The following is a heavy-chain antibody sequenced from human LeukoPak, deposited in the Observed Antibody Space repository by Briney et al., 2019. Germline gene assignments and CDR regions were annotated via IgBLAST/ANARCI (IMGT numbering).Heavy chain of an antibody. D-gene: IGHD1-26*01. CDR1: GFTFSSYG. Sequence: GGSLRLSCAASGFTFSSYGMHWVRQAPGKGLEWVAFIRYDGSDKYYADSVKGRFTISRDNSKNTLYLQMNSLRPEDTAVYYCAKGHGGSYLGYFDYWGQGTLVTVSS. J-gene: IGHJ4*02. CDR3: AKGHGGSYLGYFDY. CDR2: IRYDGSDK. V-gene: IGHV3-30*02.